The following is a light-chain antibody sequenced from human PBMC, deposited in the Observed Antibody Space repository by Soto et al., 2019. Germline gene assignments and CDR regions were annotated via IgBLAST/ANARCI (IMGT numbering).Light chain of an antibody. Sequence: QSVLTQPPSVSGAPGQRVTISCTGGSSNIGAGYDVHWYQQLPGTAPKLLIYGNSNRPSGVPDRFSGSKSGTSASLAITGLQAEDAADYYCQSYDSSLSGRVFGTGTKLTVL. CDR1: SSNIGAGYD. CDR3: QSYDSSLSGRV. V-gene: IGLV1-40*01. CDR2: GNS. J-gene: IGLJ1*01.